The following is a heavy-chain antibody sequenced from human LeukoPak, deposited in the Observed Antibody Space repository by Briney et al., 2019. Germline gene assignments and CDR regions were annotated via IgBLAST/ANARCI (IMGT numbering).Heavy chain of an antibody. Sequence: GGSLRLSCAASGFTFSNAWMSWDRQAPGKGLEWVGRIKSKTDGGTTDYAAPVKVRFTISRDDSKNTLYLQMNSLKTEDTAVYYCTTGSSWYASLDAFDIWGQGTMVTVSS. J-gene: IGHJ3*02. CDR2: IKSKTDGGTT. CDR1: GFTFSNAW. D-gene: IGHD6-13*01. V-gene: IGHV3-15*01. CDR3: TTGSSWYASLDAFDI.